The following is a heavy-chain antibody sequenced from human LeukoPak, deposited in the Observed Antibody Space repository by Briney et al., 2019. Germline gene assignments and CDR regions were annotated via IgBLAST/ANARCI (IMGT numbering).Heavy chain of an antibody. J-gene: IGHJ4*02. CDR1: GGTFSSYA. D-gene: IGHD5-24*01. CDR3: ASVDMTTLGG. V-gene: IGHV1-69*04. CDR2: IIPFLDMT. Sequence: GSSVKVSCKASGGTFSSYAISWVRQAPGQGLDWMGRIIPFLDMTNYAQQFQGRVTITADKSTSTAYMELSSLRSEDTAVYYCASVDMTTLGGWGQGTLVTVSS.